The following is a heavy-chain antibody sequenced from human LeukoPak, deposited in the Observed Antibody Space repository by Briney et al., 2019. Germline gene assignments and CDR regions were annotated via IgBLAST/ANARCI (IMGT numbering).Heavy chain of an antibody. V-gene: IGHV3-48*04. CDR1: GFTFSSYA. D-gene: IGHD4-17*01. CDR3: ARDQQSYGDYDAFDI. J-gene: IGHJ3*02. Sequence: GGSLRLSCAASGFTFSSYAMSWVRQAPGKGLEWVSYISSSGSTIYYADSVKGRFTISRDNAKNSLYLQMNSLRAEDTAVYYCARDQQSYGDYDAFDIWGQGTMVTVSS. CDR2: ISSSGSTI.